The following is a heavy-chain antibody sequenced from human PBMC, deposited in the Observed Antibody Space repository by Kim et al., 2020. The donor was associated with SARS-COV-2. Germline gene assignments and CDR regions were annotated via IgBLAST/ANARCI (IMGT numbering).Heavy chain of an antibody. D-gene: IGHD6-13*01. V-gene: IGHV4-34*01. J-gene: IGHJ5*02. Sequence: SETLSLTCAVYGGSFSGYYWSWIRQPPGKGLEWIGEINHSGSTNYNPSLKSRVTISVDTSKNQFSLKLSSVTAADTAVYYCARGLPKRHGYSSSWYRVGWFDPWGQGTLVTVSS. CDR2: INHSGST. CDR3: ARGLPKRHGYSSSWYRVGWFDP. CDR1: GGSFSGYY.